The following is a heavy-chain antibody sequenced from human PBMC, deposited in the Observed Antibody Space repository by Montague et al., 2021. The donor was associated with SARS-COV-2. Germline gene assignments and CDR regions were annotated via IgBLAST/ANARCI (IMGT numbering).Heavy chain of an antibody. D-gene: IGHD6-6*01. Sequence: SETLSLTRAVSGGSITGFSWSWVRQPAGKGLEWIGRVTTGGTTNXSPSLRSRVTMSVDTSKNQFSLNLNSVTAADTAIYYCARTPTRPLSLDSWGQGTPVTVSS. J-gene: IGHJ4*02. CDR3: ARTPTRPLSLDS. V-gene: IGHV4-4*07. CDR1: GGSITGFS. CDR2: VTTGGTT.